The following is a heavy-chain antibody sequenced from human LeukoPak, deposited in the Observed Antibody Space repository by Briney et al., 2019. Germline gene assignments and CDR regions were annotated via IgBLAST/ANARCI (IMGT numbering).Heavy chain of an antibody. V-gene: IGHV4-30-2*02. D-gene: IGHD3-3*01. CDR3: ARLGAGPTYYDFWSGYSSFYFDY. CDR1: GGSISSGGYS. Sequence: SETLSLTRAVSGGSISSGGYSWSWIRQPPGKGLEWIGYIYHSGSTYYNPSFKSRITISVDTSRNQFSLQLSSVTAADTAVYYCARLGAGPTYYDFWSGYSSFYFDYWGQGTLVTVSS. J-gene: IGHJ4*02. CDR2: IYHSGST.